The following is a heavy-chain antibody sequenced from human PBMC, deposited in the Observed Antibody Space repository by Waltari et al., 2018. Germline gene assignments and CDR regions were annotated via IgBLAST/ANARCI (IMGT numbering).Heavy chain of an antibody. CDR1: GYTFTSYG. J-gene: IGHJ4*02. CDR2: ISAYNGNT. Sequence: QVQLVQSGAEVKKPGASVKVSCKASGYTFTSYGISWVRQAPGQGLEWMGWISAYNGNTNYAQKLQGRVTMTTDTSPSTAYMELRSLRSDDTAVYYFASLVYGSGSLSYYFDYWGQGTLVTVSS. D-gene: IGHD3-10*01. V-gene: IGHV1-18*01. CDR3: ASLVYGSGSLSYYFDY.